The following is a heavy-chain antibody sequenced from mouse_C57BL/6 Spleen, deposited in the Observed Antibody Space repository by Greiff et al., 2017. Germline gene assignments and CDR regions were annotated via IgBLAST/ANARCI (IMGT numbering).Heavy chain of an antibody. D-gene: IGHD1-1*01. Sequence: VQLPQPAAELVKPGASVKMSCKASGYTFTSYWITWVKQRPGQGLEWIGDIYPGSGRTNYNEKFKSKATLTVDTSSSTAYMQLSSLTSEDSAVYYCARTTVVPREFDCWGQGTTLTVSS. CDR3: ARTTVVPREFDC. CDR2: IYPGSGRT. J-gene: IGHJ2*01. CDR1: GYTFTSYW. V-gene: IGHV1-55*01.